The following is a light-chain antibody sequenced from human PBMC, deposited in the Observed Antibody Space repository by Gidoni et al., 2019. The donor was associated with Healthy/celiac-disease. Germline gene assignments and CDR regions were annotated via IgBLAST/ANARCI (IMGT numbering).Light chain of an antibody. Sequence: DIQITQSPSSLSASVGDRVTITCQASQDISNYLNCYQQKPGKAPKFLISEASNLETGAPSRFSGSGLGTDSTLTISSLKLEEIATYYCQQYDNLPRTFGQGTKVEIK. CDR3: QQYDNLPRT. CDR1: QDISNY. J-gene: IGKJ1*01. V-gene: IGKV1-33*01. CDR2: EAS.